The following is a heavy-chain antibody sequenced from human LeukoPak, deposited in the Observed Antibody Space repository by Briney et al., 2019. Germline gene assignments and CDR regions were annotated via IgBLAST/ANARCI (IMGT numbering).Heavy chain of an antibody. V-gene: IGHV3-23*01. CDR2: ISGSGGST. D-gene: IGHD3-10*01. CDR3: AKPPYYYGSGSYHPDAFDI. CDR1: GFTFDDYA. Sequence: PGRSLRLSCAASGFTFDDYAMHWVRQAPGKGLEWVSAISGSGGSTYYADSVKGRFTISRDNSKNTLYLQMNSLGAEDTAVYYCAKPPYYYGSGSYHPDAFDIWGQGTMVTVSS. J-gene: IGHJ3*02.